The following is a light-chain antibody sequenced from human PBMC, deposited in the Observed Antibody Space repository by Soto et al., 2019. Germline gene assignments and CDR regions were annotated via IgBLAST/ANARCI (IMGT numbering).Light chain of an antibody. Sequence: DIQMTQSPSSLSASVGDRVTITCQSSQSIISYLNWYQQKAGKAPQLLIYAASSLQRGVPARFSGSGSGTDFILSISSLQPEDSAIYYCQQSYSSPRTFGQGTKLEI. J-gene: IGKJ2*01. CDR1: QSIISY. V-gene: IGKV1-39*01. CDR3: QQSYSSPRT. CDR2: AAS.